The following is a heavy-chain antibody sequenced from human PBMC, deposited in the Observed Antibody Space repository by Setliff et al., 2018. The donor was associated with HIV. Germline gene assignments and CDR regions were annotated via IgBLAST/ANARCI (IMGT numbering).Heavy chain of an antibody. D-gene: IGHD4-17*01. CDR1: GFILSRYG. J-gene: IGHJ4*02. CDR3: AKEISGDSTGFDS. V-gene: IGHV3-30*02. Sequence: GESLRLSCAASGFILSRYGMHWVRHAPGKGLEWVAVIWYDASNRNYADSVKGRFTISRDNSKNTLYLQMDSLRVEDTAIYYCAKEISGDSTGFDSWGQGTLVTVSS. CDR2: IWYDASNR.